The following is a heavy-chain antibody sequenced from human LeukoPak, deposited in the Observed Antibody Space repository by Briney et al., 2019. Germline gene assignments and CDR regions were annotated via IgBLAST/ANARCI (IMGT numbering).Heavy chain of an antibody. J-gene: IGHJ4*02. D-gene: IGHD3-10*01. Sequence: GGSLRLSCAASGFTFSSYSMNWVRQAPGKGLEWVSYISSSSSTIYYADSVKGRFTISRDNAKNSLYLQMNSLRAEDTAVYYCARAWGPELWFGEWGQGTLVTGSS. CDR3: ARAWGPELWFGE. V-gene: IGHV3-48*01. CDR2: ISSSSSTI. CDR1: GFTFSSYS.